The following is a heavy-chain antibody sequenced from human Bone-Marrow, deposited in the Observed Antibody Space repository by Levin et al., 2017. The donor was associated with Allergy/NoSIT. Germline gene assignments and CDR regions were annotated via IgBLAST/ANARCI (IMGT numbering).Heavy chain of an antibody. CDR2: IWYDGSNK. Sequence: GGSLRLSCAASGFTFSSYGMHWVRQAPGKGLEWVAVIWYDGSNKYYADSVKGRFTISRDNSKNTLYLQMNSLRAEDTAVYYCARGLWDYGDAYYYGMDVWGQGTTVTVSS. J-gene: IGHJ6*02. CDR1: GFTFSSYG. V-gene: IGHV3-33*01. D-gene: IGHD4-17*01. CDR3: ARGLWDYGDAYYYGMDV.